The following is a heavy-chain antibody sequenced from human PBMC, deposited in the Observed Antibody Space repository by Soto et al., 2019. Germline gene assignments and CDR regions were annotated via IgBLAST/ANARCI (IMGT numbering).Heavy chain of an antibody. J-gene: IGHJ6*02. CDR1: GYTFTSYG. D-gene: IGHD5-18*01. V-gene: IGHV1-69*13. Sequence: ASVKVSCKASGYTFTSYGISWVRQAPGQGLEWMGGISANNGKANYAQKFQGRVTITADESTSTAYMELSSLRSEDTAVYYCARVGYSYGYYYYGMDVWGQGTTVTVSS. CDR3: ARVGYSYGYYYYGMDV. CDR2: ISANNGKA.